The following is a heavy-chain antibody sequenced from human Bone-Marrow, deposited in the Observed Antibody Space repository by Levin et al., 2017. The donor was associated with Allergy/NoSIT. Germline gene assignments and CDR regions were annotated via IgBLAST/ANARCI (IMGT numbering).Heavy chain of an antibody. CDR3: AKPLKTGLYGDYGY. D-gene: IGHD4-17*01. J-gene: IGHJ4*02. V-gene: IGHV3-23*01. CDR1: GFTFSSYA. CDR2: ISGSGGST. Sequence: GESLKISCAASGFTFSSYAMSWVRQAPGKGLEWVSAISGSGGSTYYADSVKGRFTISRDNSKNTLYLQMNSLRAEDTAVYYCAKPLKTGLYGDYGYWGQGTLVTVSS.